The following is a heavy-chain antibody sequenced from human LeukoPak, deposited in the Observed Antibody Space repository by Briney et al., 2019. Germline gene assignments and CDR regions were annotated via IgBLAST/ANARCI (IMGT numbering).Heavy chain of an antibody. CDR1: GFTVSSNY. Sequence: QPGGSLRLSCAASGFTVSSNYMSWVRQAPGKALEWVSLIYSGGSTYYADSVKGRFTISRDNSKNTLYLQMNSLRAEDTAAYYCAREVYYDSSGYYSEPWGQGTLVTVSS. J-gene: IGHJ5*02. CDR2: IYSGGST. CDR3: AREVYYDSSGYYSEP. D-gene: IGHD3-22*01. V-gene: IGHV3-53*01.